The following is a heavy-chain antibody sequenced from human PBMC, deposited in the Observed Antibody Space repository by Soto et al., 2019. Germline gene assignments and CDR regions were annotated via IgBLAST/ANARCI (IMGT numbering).Heavy chain of an antibody. CDR3: ARGKWLDNY. CDR2: VNHSGTT. V-gene: IGHV4-34*01. D-gene: IGHD6-19*01. CDR1: GGAFSGFQ. Sequence: PSETLSLTGAVYGGAFSGFQWTWIRPPPRKGLEWIGEVNHSGTTTYNPSLKSRLTLSVDTSKNQFSLKLSSVTAADTAVYYCARGKWLDNYWGQGTMVTV. J-gene: IGHJ4*02.